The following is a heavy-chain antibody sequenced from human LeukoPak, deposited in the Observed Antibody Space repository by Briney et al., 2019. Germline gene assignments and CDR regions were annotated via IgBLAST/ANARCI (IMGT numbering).Heavy chain of an antibody. V-gene: IGHV3-48*03. J-gene: IGHJ5*02. CDR2: ISYSGNSV. CDR1: GFIFSSYE. Sequence: GGSLRLSCAASGFIFSSYEMNWVRQAPGKGLEWVSFISYSGNSVYYADSVKGRFTVSRDNSKNTLYLQMNSLRAEDTAVYYCAKDRWFGDHWRPNWFDPWGQGTLVTVSS. CDR3: AKDRWFGDHWRPNWFDP. D-gene: IGHD3-10*01.